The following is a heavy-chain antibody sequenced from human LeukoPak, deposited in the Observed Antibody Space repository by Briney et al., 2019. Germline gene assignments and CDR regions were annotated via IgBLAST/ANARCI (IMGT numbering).Heavy chain of an antibody. D-gene: IGHD5-18*01. CDR3: ARDPRVDTAMVYYYYGMDV. CDR1: GGSISSSNW. Sequence: PSETLSLTRAVSGGSISSSNWWSWVRQPPGKGLEWIGEIYHSGSTNYNPSLKSRVTISVDKSKNQFSLKLSSVTAADTAVYYCARDPRVDTAMVYYYYGMDVWGKGTTVTVSS. J-gene: IGHJ6*04. CDR2: IYHSGST. V-gene: IGHV4-4*02.